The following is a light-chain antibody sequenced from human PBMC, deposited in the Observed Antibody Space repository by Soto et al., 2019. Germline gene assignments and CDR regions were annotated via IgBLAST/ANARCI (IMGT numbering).Light chain of an antibody. Sequence: QSALTQPPSASGSPGQSVTISCTGTSSDVGGYNYVSWYQHHPGKAPKLMIYEVSKRPSGVPDRFSGSKSANTASLTVSGLQAEDEADYYCSSYAGSRDYVFGTGTKLTVL. V-gene: IGLV2-8*01. CDR3: SSYAGSRDYV. J-gene: IGLJ1*01. CDR1: SSDVGGYNY. CDR2: EVS.